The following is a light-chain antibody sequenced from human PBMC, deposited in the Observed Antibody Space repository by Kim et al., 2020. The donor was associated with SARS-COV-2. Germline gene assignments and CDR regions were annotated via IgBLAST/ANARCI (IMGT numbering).Light chain of an antibody. J-gene: IGLJ1*01. Sequence: ITITSSATSSDNGGYYDVTWYQQHPGKAPKLMIYDIGNRPSGVSDRFSGSKSGTAASLTISGLQAGDEADYYCSSYTSTANPFVFGTGTQLTVL. CDR3: SSYTSTANPFV. V-gene: IGLV2-14*04. CDR2: DIG. CDR1: SSDNGGYYD.